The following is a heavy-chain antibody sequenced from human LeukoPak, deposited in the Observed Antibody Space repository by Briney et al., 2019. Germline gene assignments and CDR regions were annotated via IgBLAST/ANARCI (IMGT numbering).Heavy chain of an antibody. Sequence: PGGSLRLSCAASGFTFSDYYMSWIRQAPGKGLEWVSYISSSSSYTNYADSVKGRFTISRDNAKNSLYLQMNSLRAEDTAVYYCARGIVGALDAFDIWGQGTMVTVSS. J-gene: IGHJ3*02. CDR1: GFTFSDYY. CDR2: ISSSSSYT. V-gene: IGHV3-11*06. CDR3: ARGIVGALDAFDI. D-gene: IGHD1-26*01.